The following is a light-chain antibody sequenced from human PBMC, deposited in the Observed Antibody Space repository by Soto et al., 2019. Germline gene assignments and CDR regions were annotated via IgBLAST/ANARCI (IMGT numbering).Light chain of an antibody. CDR2: DVS. CDR3: SSYTTSNTYV. V-gene: IGLV2-14*01. Sequence: QSVLTQPASVSGSPGQSIAISCTGTRSDVGTYDYVSWFQQHPGKAPELMIFDVSNRPSGVSDRFSGSKSGSTASLTISGLQAEDEADYYCSSYTTSNTYVFGNGTKVTVL. J-gene: IGLJ1*01. CDR1: RSDVGTYDY.